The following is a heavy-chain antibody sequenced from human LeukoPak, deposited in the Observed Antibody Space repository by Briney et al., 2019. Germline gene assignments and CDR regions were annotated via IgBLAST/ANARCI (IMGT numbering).Heavy chain of an antibody. CDR2: IKSKTDGGTT. V-gene: IGHV3-15*01. Sequence: PGGSLRLSCAASGFTFSNAWMSWVRQAPGKGLEWVGRIKSKTDGGTTDYAAPVKGRFTISRDDSKNTLYLQMNRLKTEDTAVYYCTTLKDIVVVVAATPDYYYYMDVWGKGTTVTVSS. CDR3: TTLKDIVVVVAATPDYYYYMDV. CDR1: GFTFSNAW. D-gene: IGHD2-15*01. J-gene: IGHJ6*03.